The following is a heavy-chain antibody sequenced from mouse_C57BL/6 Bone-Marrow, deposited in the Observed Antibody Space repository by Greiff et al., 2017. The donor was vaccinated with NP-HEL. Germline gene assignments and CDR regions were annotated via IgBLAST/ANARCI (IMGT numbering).Heavy chain of an antibody. CDR1: GYTFTSYW. D-gene: IGHD1-1*01. J-gene: IGHJ2*01. CDR2: IDPSDSYT. CDR3: AREKGDFYYDDSSYVLDY. V-gene: IGHV1-50*01. Sequence: VQLQQPGAELVKPGASVKLSCKASGYTFTSYWMQWVKQRPGQGLEWIGEIDPSDSYTNYNQKFKGKATLTVDTSSSTAYLQLSSLTSEDSAVYYCAREKGDFYYDDSSYVLDYGGQGTTLTVSS.